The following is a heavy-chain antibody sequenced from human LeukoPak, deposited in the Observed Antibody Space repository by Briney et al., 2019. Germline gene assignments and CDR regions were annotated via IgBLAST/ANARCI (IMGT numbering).Heavy chain of an antibody. J-gene: IGHJ6*02. CDR1: GFTFDDYA. CDR2: ISWNSGSI. D-gene: IGHD3-3*01. Sequence: QAGGSLRLSCAASGFTFDDYAMHWVRQAPGKGLEWVSGISWNSGSIGYADSVKGRFTISRDNAKNSLYLQMNSLRAEDTALYYCAKGYDFWSGYYTSLDYYGMDVWGQGTTVTVSS. CDR3: AKGYDFWSGYYTSLDYYGMDV. V-gene: IGHV3-9*01.